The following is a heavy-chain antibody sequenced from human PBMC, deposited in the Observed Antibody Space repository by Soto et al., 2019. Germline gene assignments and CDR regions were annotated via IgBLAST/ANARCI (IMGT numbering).Heavy chain of an antibody. Sequence: SGPTLVNPTQTLTLTCTFSGFSLSTSGMCVSWIRQPPGRALEWLALIDWDDDKYYSTSLKTRLTISKDTSKNQVVLTMTNMDPVDTATYYCAXIPRAGTRRYYYYGMDVWGQGTTVTVSS. CDR3: AXIPRAGTRRYYYYGMDV. D-gene: IGHD6-19*01. CDR2: IDWDDDK. J-gene: IGHJ6*02. CDR1: GFSLSTSGMC. V-gene: IGHV2-70*01.